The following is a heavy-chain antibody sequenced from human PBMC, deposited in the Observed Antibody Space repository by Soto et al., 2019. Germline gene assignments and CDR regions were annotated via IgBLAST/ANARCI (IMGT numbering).Heavy chain of an antibody. CDR1: GFNFTYSA. CDR2: IVVGSGNT. D-gene: IGHD6-19*01. V-gene: IGHV1-58*01. CDR3: AANPRYSSVWYGASTSYYDGMDV. J-gene: IGHJ6*02. Sequence: GASVKVSCKASGFNFTYSAVQWVRQARGQRLEWIGWIVVGSGNTNFAQKFQERVTITREMSTNTAYMELSGLKSEDTALYYCAANPRYSSVWYGASTSYYDGMDVWGQGTTVTVSS.